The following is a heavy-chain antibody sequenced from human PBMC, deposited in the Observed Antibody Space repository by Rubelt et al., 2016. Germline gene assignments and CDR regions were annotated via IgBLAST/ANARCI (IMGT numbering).Heavy chain of an antibody. V-gene: IGHV3-66*01. J-gene: IGHJ4*02. Sequence: KGLEWVSVIYSGGSTYYADSVKGRFTISRDNSKNTLYLQMNSLRAEDTAVYYCAREDYYDSSYWGQGTLVSVSS. CDR3: AREDYYDSSY. D-gene: IGHD3-22*01. CDR2: IYSGGST.